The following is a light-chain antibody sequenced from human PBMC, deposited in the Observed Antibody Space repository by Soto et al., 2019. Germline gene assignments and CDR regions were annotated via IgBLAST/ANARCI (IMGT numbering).Light chain of an antibody. Sequence: EIVMTQSPATLSLSPGERATLSCRASQSISTDVAWYQQKPGQAPRLLIYGASTTATDIPARFRGSGSGTEFILTISSLQADDFAVYYCQQYNNWSPLTFGQGTKVDI. J-gene: IGKJ1*01. V-gene: IGKV3-15*01. CDR3: QQYNNWSPLT. CDR1: QSISTD. CDR2: GAS.